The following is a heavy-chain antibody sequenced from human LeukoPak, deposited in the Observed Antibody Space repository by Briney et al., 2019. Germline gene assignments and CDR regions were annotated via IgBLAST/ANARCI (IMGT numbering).Heavy chain of an antibody. Sequence: SETLSLTCAVSRFSISSGYYWDWIRQPPGKGLEWVATISHSGNTYFNPSLQSRVTVSLDTSKNQFSLNVTSVKAADTAMYYCTRGTLHLDTWGQGTLVIVSS. CDR2: ISHSGNT. CDR3: TRGTLHLDT. CDR1: RFSISSGYY. V-gene: IGHV4-38-2*01. J-gene: IGHJ5*02. D-gene: IGHD2-15*01.